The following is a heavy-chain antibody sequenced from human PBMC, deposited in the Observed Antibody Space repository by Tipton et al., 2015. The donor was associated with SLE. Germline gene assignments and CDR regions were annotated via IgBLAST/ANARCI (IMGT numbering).Heavy chain of an antibody. J-gene: IGHJ6*02. CDR1: GFTFSSYG. Sequence: SLRLSCAASGFTFSSYGMHWVRQAPGKGLEWVAVIWYDGSNKYYADSMKGRFTTSRDNSKNTLYLQMNSLRAEDTAVYYCAKDRDTVSSICYYGMDVWGQGTTVTVSS. V-gene: IGHV3-33*06. D-gene: IGHD3-3*02. CDR2: IWYDGSNK. CDR3: AKDRDTVSSICYYGMDV.